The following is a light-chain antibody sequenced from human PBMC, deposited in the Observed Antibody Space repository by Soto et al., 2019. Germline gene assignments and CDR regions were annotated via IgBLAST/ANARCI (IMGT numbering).Light chain of an antibody. J-gene: IGKJ1*01. Sequence: EIVLSQSPGTLSLSPGETASLSCRASQNVRGSYLAWYQQKPGQAPRLLISAASRRATGVPDRFSGSGSGTDFTLTISRLEPEDFAVYYCQHYGSSPRWTFGQGTKVEIK. CDR2: AAS. V-gene: IGKV3-20*01. CDR1: QNVRGSY. CDR3: QHYGSSPRWT.